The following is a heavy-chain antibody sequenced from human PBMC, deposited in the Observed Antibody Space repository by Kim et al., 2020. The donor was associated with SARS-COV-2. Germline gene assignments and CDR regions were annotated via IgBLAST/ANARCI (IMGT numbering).Heavy chain of an antibody. V-gene: IGHV3-48*02. CDR1: GFTFSSYS. CDR2: ISSSSSTI. Sequence: GSLRLSCAASGFTFSSYSMNWVRQAPGKGLEWVSYISSSSSTIYYADSVKGRFTISRDNAKNSLYLQMNSLIDEDTAVYYCARVGSGWYEVYYYGMDVWVQGTTVTVSS. D-gene: IGHD6-19*01. J-gene: IGHJ6*02. CDR3: ARVGSGWYEVYYYGMDV.